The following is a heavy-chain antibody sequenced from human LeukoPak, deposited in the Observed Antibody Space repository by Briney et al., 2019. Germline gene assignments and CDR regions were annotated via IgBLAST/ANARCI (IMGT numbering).Heavy chain of an antibody. Sequence: SETLSLTCTVSGASISSYYWSWIRQPPGKGLEWIAHIYYSGITNYNPSLKSRVTISVDTSRNQFSLKLSSVTAADTAVYYCARGNADLLGWGQGTLVTVSS. D-gene: IGHD1-26*01. J-gene: IGHJ4*02. V-gene: IGHV4-59*01. CDR1: GASISSYY. CDR2: IYYSGIT. CDR3: ARGNADLLG.